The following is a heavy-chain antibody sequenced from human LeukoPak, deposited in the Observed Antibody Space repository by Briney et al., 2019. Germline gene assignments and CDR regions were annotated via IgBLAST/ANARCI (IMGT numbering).Heavy chain of an antibody. CDR1: GGSFSGYY. D-gene: IGHD3-10*01. J-gene: IGHJ4*02. CDR2: INHSGST. CDR3: ARYGSGTPFSGFDY. V-gene: IGHV4-34*01. Sequence: SETLSLTCAVYGGSFSGYYWSRIRQPPGKGLEWIGEINHSGSTNYNPSLKSRVTISVDTSKNQFSLKLSSVTAADTAVYYCARYGSGTPFSGFDYWGQGTLVTVSS.